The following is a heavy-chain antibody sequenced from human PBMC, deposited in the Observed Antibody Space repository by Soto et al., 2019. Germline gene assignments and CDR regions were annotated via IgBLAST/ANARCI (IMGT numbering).Heavy chain of an antibody. CDR3: VKDRGFSYGYYFYRDL. V-gene: IGHV3-64D*09. Sequence: GGSLRLSCSASGFTFSSYAMHWFRHAPGKGLEYVSAISSNGGSTYYADSVKGRFTISRHNSKNTLYLQMSSLRGEDTAVYYCVKDRGFSYGYYFYRDLLGKWTTVTASS. CDR1: GFTFSSYA. CDR2: ISSNGGST. J-gene: IGHJ6*03. D-gene: IGHD5-18*01.